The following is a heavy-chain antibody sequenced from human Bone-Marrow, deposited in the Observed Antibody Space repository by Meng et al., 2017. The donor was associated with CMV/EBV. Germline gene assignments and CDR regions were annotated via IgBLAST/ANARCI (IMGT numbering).Heavy chain of an antibody. Sequence: GESLKIPCAASGFTFSSHSMNWVRQAPGKGLEWVSSISSSSSYIYYADSVKGRFTISRDNAKNSLYLQMNSLRAEDTAVYYCARGGVWSGTLHMDVWGQGTTVTVSS. J-gene: IGHJ6*02. CDR1: GFTFSSHS. CDR2: ISSSSSYI. V-gene: IGHV3-21*01. D-gene: IGHD3-3*01. CDR3: ARGGVWSGTLHMDV.